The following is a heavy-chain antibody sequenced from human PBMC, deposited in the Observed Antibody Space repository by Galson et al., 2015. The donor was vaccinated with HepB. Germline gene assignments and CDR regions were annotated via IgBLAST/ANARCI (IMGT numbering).Heavy chain of an antibody. CDR3: ARGRAAAGTFKGRASVMDV. CDR1: GGSFSGYY. Sequence: ETLSLTCAVYGGSFSGYYWSWIRQPPGKGLEWIGEINHSGSTNYNPSLKSRVTISVDTSKNQFSLKLSSVTAADTAVYYCARGRAAAGTFKGRASVMDVWGQGTTVTVSS. D-gene: IGHD6-13*01. CDR2: INHSGST. J-gene: IGHJ6*02. V-gene: IGHV4-34*01.